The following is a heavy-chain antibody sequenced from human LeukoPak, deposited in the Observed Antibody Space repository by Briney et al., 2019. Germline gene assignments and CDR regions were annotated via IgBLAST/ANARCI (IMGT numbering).Heavy chain of an antibody. D-gene: IGHD3-3*01. CDR2: IIPIFGTA. CDR1: GGTFSSYA. Sequence: ASVKVSCKASGGTFSSYAISWVRQAPGQGLEWMGGIIPIFGTANYAQKFQGRVTMTRDTSISTAYMELSRLRSDDTAVYYCARARRITIFGVVIIFQADAFDIWGQGTMVTVSS. CDR3: ARARRITIFGVVIIFQADAFDI. V-gene: IGHV1-69*05. J-gene: IGHJ3*02.